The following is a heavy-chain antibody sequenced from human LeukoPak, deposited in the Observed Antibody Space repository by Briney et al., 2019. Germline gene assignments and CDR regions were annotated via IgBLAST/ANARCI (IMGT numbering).Heavy chain of an antibody. J-gene: IGHJ4*02. CDR2: IIPIFGTA. CDR3: ATEITLRFLEWYLY. CDR1: GGTFSSYA. D-gene: IGHD3-3*01. Sequence: SVKVSCKASGGTFSSYAISWVRQAPGQGLEWMGGIIPIFGTANYAQKFQGRVTITADKSTSTAYMELSSLRSEDTAVYYCATEITLRFLEWYLYWGQGTLVTVSS. V-gene: IGHV1-69*06.